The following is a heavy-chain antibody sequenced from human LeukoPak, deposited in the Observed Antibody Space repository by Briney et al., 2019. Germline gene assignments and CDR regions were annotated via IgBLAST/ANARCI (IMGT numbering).Heavy chain of an antibody. J-gene: IGHJ4*02. V-gene: IGHV3-74*01. CDR3: ARGSGFGV. Sequence: GGSLRLSCAASGFTFDDYGMSWVRQAPGKGLVWVSRINSDGSSTNYADSVEGRFTISRDNAKNTLYLQMNSLRAEDTAVYYCARGSGFGVWGQGTLVTVSS. D-gene: IGHD3-9*01. CDR1: GFTFDDYG. CDR2: INSDGSST.